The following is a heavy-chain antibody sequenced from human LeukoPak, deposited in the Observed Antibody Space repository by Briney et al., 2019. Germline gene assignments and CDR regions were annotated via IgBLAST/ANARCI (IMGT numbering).Heavy chain of an antibody. CDR3: ARGSSWSHNWFDP. J-gene: IGHJ5*02. V-gene: IGHV4-59*01. Sequence: PSETLSLTRTVSGGSISTYYWSWIRQPPGKGLEWIGYVYYSGSANYNPSLNSRVTISVDTSKNQFSLKLSSVTAADTAVYYCARGSSWSHNWFDPWGQGTLVTVSS. CDR1: GGSISTYY. D-gene: IGHD6-13*01. CDR2: VYYSGSA.